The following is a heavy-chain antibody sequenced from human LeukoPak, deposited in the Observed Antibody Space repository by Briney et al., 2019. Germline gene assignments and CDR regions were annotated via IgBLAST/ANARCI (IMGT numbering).Heavy chain of an antibody. Sequence: SETLSLTCAVSGGSISSGGYSWSWIRQPPGKGLEWIGYIYHSGSTNYNPSLKSRVTMSVDGSKNQFSLNLSSVTAADTAVYYCARSYYYGSGSYGPPNWFDPWGQGTLVTVSS. V-gene: IGHV4-30-2*01. D-gene: IGHD3-10*01. CDR2: IYHSGST. CDR3: ARSYYYGSGSYGPPNWFDP. CDR1: GGSISSGGYS. J-gene: IGHJ5*02.